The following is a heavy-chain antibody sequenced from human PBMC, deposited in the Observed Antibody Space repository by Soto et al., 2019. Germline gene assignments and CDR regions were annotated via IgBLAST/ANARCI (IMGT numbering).Heavy chain of an antibody. J-gene: IGHJ6*02. Sequence: QVQLVQSGAELKKPGASVKVSCKTSGYSFAIYGINWVRQAPGQGLEWMGYINTDNGNTYYTQKFQGRVPLTAVASTTTAYMELRSLRSDDTAVYYCARDVPRVDVWGPGTTVTVSS. CDR1: GYSFAIYG. D-gene: IGHD2-2*01. CDR3: ARDVPRVDV. CDR2: INTDNGNT. V-gene: IGHV1-18*01.